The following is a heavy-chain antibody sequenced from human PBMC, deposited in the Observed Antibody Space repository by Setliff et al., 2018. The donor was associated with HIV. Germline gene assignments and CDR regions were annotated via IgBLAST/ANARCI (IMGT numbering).Heavy chain of an antibody. CDR1: GYTFSSYG. CDR3: ARNSDTAGYFLY. V-gene: IGHV1-69*10. Sequence: SVKVSCKASGYTFSSYGISWVRQAPGQGLEWMGGIIPIVGVTNYAQKFQVGVTITADKSTNTAYMDLHSLTSEDTAVYYCARNSDTAGYFLYWGQGTPVTVSS. D-gene: IGHD6-13*01. J-gene: IGHJ1*01. CDR2: IIPIVGVT.